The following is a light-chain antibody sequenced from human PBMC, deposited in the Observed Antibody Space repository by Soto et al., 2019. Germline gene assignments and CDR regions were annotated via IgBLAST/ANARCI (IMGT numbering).Light chain of an antibody. CDR3: QQSYSTPYT. CDR2: IAS. J-gene: IGKJ2*01. V-gene: IGKV1-39*01. CDR1: QSISNY. Sequence: DIHMTQSPSSLSASVGDRVTITCRASQSISNYLNWYQQKPGKAPNLLIYIASNLHSGVPSRFSGSGSGTDFTLTIRSLQPEDFATYYCQQSYSTPYTFGQGTKLDIK.